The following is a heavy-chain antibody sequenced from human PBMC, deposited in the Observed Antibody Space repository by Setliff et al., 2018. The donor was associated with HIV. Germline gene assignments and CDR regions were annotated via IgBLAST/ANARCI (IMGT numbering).Heavy chain of an antibody. CDR1: GYTFNTYG. Sequence: ASVKVSCKASGYTFNTYGISWVRQAPGQGLEWMGWISANNGNTNYAQKFQGRVTMTTDTTTSTAYMELSSLRSEDTAVYYCARDPLDGDGPFDYWGKGATVTVSS. J-gene: IGHJ4*03. D-gene: IGHD7-27*01. V-gene: IGHV1-18*01. CDR3: ARDPLDGDGPFDY. CDR2: ISANNGNT.